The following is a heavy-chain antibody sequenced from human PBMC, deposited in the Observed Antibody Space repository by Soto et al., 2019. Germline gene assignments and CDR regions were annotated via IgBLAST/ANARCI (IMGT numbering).Heavy chain of an antibody. CDR3: ARGPLSTVTPFDY. Sequence: SETLSLTCTVSGGSISSGGYYWSWIRQPPGKGLEWIGEINHSGSTNYNPSLKSRVTISVDTSKNQFSLKLSSVTAVDTAVYYCARGPLSTVTPFDYWGQGTLVTVSS. D-gene: IGHD4-17*01. CDR2: INHSGST. CDR1: GGSISSGGYY. J-gene: IGHJ4*02. V-gene: IGHV4-39*07.